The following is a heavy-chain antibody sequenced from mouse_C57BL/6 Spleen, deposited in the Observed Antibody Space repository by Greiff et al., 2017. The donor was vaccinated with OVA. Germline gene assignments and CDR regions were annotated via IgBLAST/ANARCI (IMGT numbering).Heavy chain of an antibody. V-gene: IGHV5-9-1*02. CDR3: TRAFSPYWYFDV. J-gene: IGHJ1*03. CDR1: GFTFSSYA. CDR2: ISSGGDYI. Sequence: EVKVEESGEGLVKPGGSLKLSCAASGFTFSSYAMSWVRQTPEKRLEWVAYISSGGDYIYYADTVKGRFTISRDNARNTLYLQMSSLKSEDTAMYYCTRAFSPYWYFDVWGTGTTVTVSS.